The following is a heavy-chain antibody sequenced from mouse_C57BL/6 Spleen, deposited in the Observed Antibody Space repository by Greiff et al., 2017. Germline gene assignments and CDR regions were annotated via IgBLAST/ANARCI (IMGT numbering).Heavy chain of an antibody. J-gene: IGHJ2*01. D-gene: IGHD1-1*01. V-gene: IGHV1-50*01. CDR2: IDPSDSYT. CDR1: GYTFTSYW. CDR3: ARVGEYYYGSRSFDY. Sequence: QVHVKQPGAELVKPGASVKLSCKASGYTFTSYWMQWVKQRPGQGLEWIGEIDPSDSYTNYNQKFKGKATLTVDTSSSTAYMQLSSLTSEDSAVYYCARVGEYYYGSRSFDYWGQGTTLTVSS.